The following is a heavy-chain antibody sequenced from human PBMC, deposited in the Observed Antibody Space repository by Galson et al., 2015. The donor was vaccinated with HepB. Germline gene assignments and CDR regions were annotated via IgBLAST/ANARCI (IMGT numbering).Heavy chain of an antibody. CDR2: INHSGST. J-gene: IGHJ3*02. V-gene: IGHV4-34*01. CDR3: AREVPPYFVVVPAAMPDAFDI. Sequence: ATLSLTCAVYGGSFSGYYWRWLRQPPGKGLEWIGEINHSGSTNYNPSLKSRVTISVDTSKNQFSLKLSSVTAADTAVYYCAREVPPYFVVVPAAMPDAFDIWGQGTMVTVSS. CDR1: GGSFSGYY. D-gene: IGHD2-2*01.